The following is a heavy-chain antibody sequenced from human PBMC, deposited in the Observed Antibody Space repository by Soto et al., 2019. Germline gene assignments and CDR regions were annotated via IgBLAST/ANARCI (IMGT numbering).Heavy chain of an antibody. V-gene: IGHV4-4*02. CDR1: GGSISSSNW. CDR2: IYHSGTT. CDR3: GRLKTYDIFTVYEKSDY. J-gene: IGHJ4*02. Sequence: PSETLSLTCVVSGGSISSSNWWSWVRQPPGKGLEWIGEIYHSGTTNYNPSLKSRVTISLDKSKNQFSLKLTSVTAADTALYFWGRLKTYDIFTVYEKSDYWGQGTLVTVSS. D-gene: IGHD3-9*01.